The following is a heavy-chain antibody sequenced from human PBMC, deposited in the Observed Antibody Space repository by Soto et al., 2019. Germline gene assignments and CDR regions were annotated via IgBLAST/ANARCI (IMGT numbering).Heavy chain of an antibody. CDR2: ISAYNGNT. CDR3: ARDIVVVTAIPLLHY. D-gene: IGHD2-21*02. J-gene: IGHJ4*02. V-gene: IGHV1-18*01. CDR1: GYTFTSYG. Sequence: GASVKVSCKASGYTFTSYGISWVRQAPGQGLEWMGWISAYNGNTNYAQKLQGRVTMTTDTSTSTAYMELRSLRSDDTAVYYCARDIVVVTAIPLLHYWGQGTLVTVSS.